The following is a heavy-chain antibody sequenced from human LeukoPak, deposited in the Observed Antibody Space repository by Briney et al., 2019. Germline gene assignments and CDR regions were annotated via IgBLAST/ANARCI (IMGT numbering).Heavy chain of an antibody. CDR2: IHYSGST. D-gene: IGHD6-13*01. J-gene: IGHJ3*02. Sequence: SETLSLTCSISDGSISSYYWNWIRQSPGKGLEWIGHIHYSGSTHYNPSLQSRVSISIDTSKNHFSLKLRSVTAVDTAVYYCARDQARYSSSWYDAFDIWGQGTMVTVSS. V-gene: IGHV4-59*01. CDR3: ARDQARYSSSWYDAFDI. CDR1: DGSISSYY.